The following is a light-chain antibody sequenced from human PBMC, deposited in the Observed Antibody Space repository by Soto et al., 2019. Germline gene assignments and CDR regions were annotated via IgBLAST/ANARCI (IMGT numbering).Light chain of an antibody. J-gene: IGKJ5*01. CDR2: DAS. Sequence: EIVLTQSPATLSLSPGERATLSCRASQSVSSYLAWYQQRPGQAPRLLIFDASNRATGIPARFSGSGSGTDFTLTISSLEPEDSAVYYCQQRSNGPPFTFGQGTRLEIK. CDR1: QSVSSY. CDR3: QQRSNGPPFT. V-gene: IGKV3-11*01.